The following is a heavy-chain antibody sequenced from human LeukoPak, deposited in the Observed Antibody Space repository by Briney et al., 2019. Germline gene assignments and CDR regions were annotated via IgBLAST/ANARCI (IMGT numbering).Heavy chain of an antibody. D-gene: IGHD2-15*01. V-gene: IGHV4-30-2*01. CDR1: GGSISSGGYY. CDR2: IYHSGST. J-gene: IGHJ4*02. Sequence: SETLSLTCTVSGGSISSGGYYWSWIRQPPGKGLEWIGYIYHSGSTYYNPSLKSRVTISVDRSKNQFSLKLNSVTAADTAVYYCVRGPPPCSGGSCAYYFDYWGQGTLVTVSS. CDR3: VRGPPPCSGGSCAYYFDY.